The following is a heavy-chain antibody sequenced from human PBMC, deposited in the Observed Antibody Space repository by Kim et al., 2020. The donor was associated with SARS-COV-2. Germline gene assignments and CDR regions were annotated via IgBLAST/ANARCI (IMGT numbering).Heavy chain of an antibody. J-gene: IGHJ6*02. D-gene: IGHD5-18*01. CDR2: IIPIFGTA. CDR1: GGTFSSYA. Sequence: SSVKVSCKASGGTFSSYAISWVRQAPGQGLEWMGGIIPIFGTANYAQKFQGRVTITADESTSTAYMELSSLRSEDTAVYYCARDGLGYLGLSASLYYGMDVWGQATTVAVS. CDR3: ARDGLGYLGLSASLYYGMDV. V-gene: IGHV1-69*01.